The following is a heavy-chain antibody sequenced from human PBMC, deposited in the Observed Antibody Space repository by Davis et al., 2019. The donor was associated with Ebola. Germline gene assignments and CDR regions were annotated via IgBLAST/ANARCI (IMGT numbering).Heavy chain of an antibody. V-gene: IGHV4-34*01. Sequence: MPSETLSLTCAVYGGSFSGYYWSWIRQPPGKRLEWIGEINHSGSTNYNPSLKSRVTISVDTSKNQFSLKLSSVTAADTAVYYCARALGYCRFDPWGQGTLVTVSS. D-gene: IGHD2-15*01. CDR1: GGSFSGYY. J-gene: IGHJ5*02. CDR3: ARALGYCRFDP. CDR2: INHSGST.